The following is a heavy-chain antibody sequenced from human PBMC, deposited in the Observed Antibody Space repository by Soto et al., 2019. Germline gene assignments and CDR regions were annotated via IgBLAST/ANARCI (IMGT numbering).Heavy chain of an antibody. CDR2: IYTSGST. D-gene: IGHD7-27*01. V-gene: IGHV4-4*07. CDR1: GGSISSYY. J-gene: IGHJ6*02. CDR3: ARDGHWGETTSYYYYGLEV. Sequence: SETLSLTCTVSGGSISSYYWSLIRQPAGKGLEWIGRIYTSGSTNYNPSLKIRVTMSVYTSKNQFSLKLSSVTAADTAVYYCARDGHWGETTSYYYYGLEVWAQGTTVTVSS.